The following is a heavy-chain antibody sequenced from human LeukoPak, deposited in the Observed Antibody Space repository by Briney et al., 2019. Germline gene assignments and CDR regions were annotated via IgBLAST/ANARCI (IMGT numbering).Heavy chain of an antibody. Sequence: ASVKVSCKASGYTCTSYAMHWVRQAPGQRLEWMGWINAGNGNTKYSQKFQGRVTITRDTSASTAYMELSSLRSEDTAVYYCAREWNYYDSSYFDYWGQGTLVTVSS. CDR1: GYTCTSYA. D-gene: IGHD3-22*01. CDR3: AREWNYYDSSYFDY. V-gene: IGHV1-3*01. J-gene: IGHJ4*02. CDR2: INAGNGNT.